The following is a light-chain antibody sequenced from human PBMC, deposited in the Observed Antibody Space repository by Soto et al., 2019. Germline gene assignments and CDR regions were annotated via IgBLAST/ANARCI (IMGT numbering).Light chain of an antibody. V-gene: IGKV3-20*01. Sequence: EFVLAQSACTLSLSPGERATLSCRASQTVRNNYLAWYQQKPGQAPRLLIYDASSRATGIPDRFSGGGSGTDFTLTISRLEPEDFAVYYCQQFSSYPLTFGGGTKV. CDR2: DAS. J-gene: IGKJ4*01. CDR3: QQFSSYPLT. CDR1: QTVRNNY.